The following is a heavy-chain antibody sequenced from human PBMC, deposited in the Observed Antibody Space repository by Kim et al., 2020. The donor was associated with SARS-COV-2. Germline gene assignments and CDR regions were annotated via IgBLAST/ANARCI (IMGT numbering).Heavy chain of an antibody. CDR1: GYSFTSYW. Sequence: GESLKISCKGSGYSFTSYWIGWVRQMPGKGLEWMGIIYPGDSDTRYSPSFQGQVTISADKSISTAYLQWSSLKASDTAMYYCARIPSLMNPIFQHWGQGTLVTVSS. V-gene: IGHV5-51*01. J-gene: IGHJ1*01. CDR2: IYPGDSDT. CDR3: ARIPSLMNPIFQH. D-gene: IGHD3-16*01.